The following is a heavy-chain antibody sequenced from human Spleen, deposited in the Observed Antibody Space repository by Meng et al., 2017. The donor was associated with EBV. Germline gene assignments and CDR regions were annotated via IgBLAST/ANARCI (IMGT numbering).Heavy chain of an antibody. D-gene: IGHD1-7*01. CDR1: VVIFSRYW. V-gene: IGHV3-74*02. Sequence: LVASGRGWVQAWWSLSLSCAGSVVIFSRYWIHWVCQDPGQGLVGVSRNNGDGSIIDYADSVKGRFTISRDNAQNTLYLQMNSLRAEDTAVYYCARGSNYSPNWFDPWGQGTLVTVSS. CDR3: ARGSNYSPNWFDP. J-gene: IGHJ5*02. CDR2: NNGDGSII.